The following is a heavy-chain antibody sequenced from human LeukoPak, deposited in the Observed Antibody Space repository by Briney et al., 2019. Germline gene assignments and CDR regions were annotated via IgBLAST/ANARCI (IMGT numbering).Heavy chain of an antibody. J-gene: IGHJ3*02. CDR3: ARFGSCSGGSCYSGAFEI. CDR1: GYSFTNYW. D-gene: IGHD2-15*01. Sequence: GESLKISCKGSGYSFTNYWIGWVRQMPGKGLERMGIIYPGDSDTRYSPSFQGQVTISADKSTSTVYLQWSSLKASDTAMYYCARFGSCSGGSCYSGAFEIWGQGTLVTVSS. V-gene: IGHV5-51*01. CDR2: IYPGDSDT.